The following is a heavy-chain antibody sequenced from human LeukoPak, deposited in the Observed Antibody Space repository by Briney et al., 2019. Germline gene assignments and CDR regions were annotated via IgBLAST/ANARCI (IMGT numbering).Heavy chain of an antibody. Sequence: GGSLRLSCAASRFTFSNYAMHWVRQAPGKGLEYVSTISSNGDSTYYANSVKGRFTISRDNSKNTLYLQMGSLRAEDMAVYYCARGRGSYSLDYWGQGALVTVSS. D-gene: IGHD1-26*01. CDR3: ARGRGSYSLDY. CDR1: RFTFSNYA. J-gene: IGHJ4*02. V-gene: IGHV3-64*01. CDR2: ISSNGDST.